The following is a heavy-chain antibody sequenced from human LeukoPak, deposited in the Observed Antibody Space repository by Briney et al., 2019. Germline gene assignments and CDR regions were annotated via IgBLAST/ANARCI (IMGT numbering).Heavy chain of an antibody. V-gene: IGHV3-30*03. CDR2: ISYDGSNK. Sequence: GSLRLSCAASGFTFSSYGMHWVRQAPGKGLEWVAVISYDGSNKYYADSVKGRFTISRDNSKNTLYLQMNSLRAEDTAVYYCATTRYTAMVYFDYWGQGTLATVSS. D-gene: IGHD5-18*01. CDR1: GFTFSSYG. CDR3: ATTRYTAMVYFDY. J-gene: IGHJ4*02.